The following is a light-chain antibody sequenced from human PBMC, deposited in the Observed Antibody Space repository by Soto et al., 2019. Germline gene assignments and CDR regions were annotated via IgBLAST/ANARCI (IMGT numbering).Light chain of an antibody. CDR3: LQYESYPPT. CDR2: DSS. V-gene: IGKV1-17*01. Sequence: DTKMTQSPSSLSASVGDRVTITCRASQGIGNDLGWFQQKAGRAPKRLIYDSSTLQSGVPSRFSGSASGTEFTLTISSLQPEDFATYYCLQYESYPPTFGHGNKVEV. J-gene: IGKJ1*01. CDR1: QGIGND.